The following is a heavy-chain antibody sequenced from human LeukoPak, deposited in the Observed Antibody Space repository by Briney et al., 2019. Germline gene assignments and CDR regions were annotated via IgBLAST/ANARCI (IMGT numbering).Heavy chain of an antibody. CDR3: ARDHYYDSSGSDY. CDR2: ISYDGSNK. CDR1: GFTFSDYG. D-gene: IGHD3-22*01. V-gene: IGHV3-30*03. Sequence: PGGSLRLSCAASGFTFSDYGMHWVRQAPGKGLEWVAVISYDGSNKYYADSVKGRFTISRDNSKNTLYLQMNSLRAEDTAVYYCARDHYYDSSGSDYWGQGTLVTVSS. J-gene: IGHJ4*02.